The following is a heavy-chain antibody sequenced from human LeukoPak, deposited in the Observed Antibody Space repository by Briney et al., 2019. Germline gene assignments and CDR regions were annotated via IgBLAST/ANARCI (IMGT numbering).Heavy chain of an antibody. CDR1: GFTFISYG. CDR3: ARDLWSVYDTGGYYRDFDY. V-gene: IGHV1-18*01. D-gene: IGHD3-22*01. CDR2: IGGYDGDR. J-gene: IGHJ4*02. Sequence: ASVKVSCKASGFTFISYGFSWVRQAPGQGLEWVAWIGGYDGDRHYGENFQGRATITTDTSTSTVYMEMRSLRSDDTAVYYCARDLWSVYDTGGYYRDFDYWGQGTLVTVSS.